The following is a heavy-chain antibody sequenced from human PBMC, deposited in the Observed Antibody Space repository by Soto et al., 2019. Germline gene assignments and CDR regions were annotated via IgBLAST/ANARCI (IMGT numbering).Heavy chain of an antibody. V-gene: IGHV3-23*01. CDR2: ISGSGGST. CDR1: GFTFSSYA. J-gene: IGHJ4*02. Sequence: GGSLGLSCAASGFTFSSYAMSWVRQAPGKGLEWVSAISGSGGSTYYADSVKGRFTISRDNSKNTLYLQMNSLRAEDTAVYYCAKVGAWSDTASDYWGQGTLVTVSS. CDR3: AKVGAWSDTASDY. D-gene: IGHD5-18*01.